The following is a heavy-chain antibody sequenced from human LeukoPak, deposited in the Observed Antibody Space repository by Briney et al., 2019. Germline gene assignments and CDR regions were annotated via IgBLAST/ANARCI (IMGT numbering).Heavy chain of an antibody. Sequence: GGSLRLSCAASGFTVSNTYVSWVRQAPGNGLEWVSLIYSGGNTYYADSVKGRFSISRDNSKNTLYLQMNSLRAEDTAVYYCARAYCSGGSCYFDYWGQGALVTVSS. D-gene: IGHD2-15*01. CDR3: ARAYCSGGSCYFDY. CDR2: IYSGGNT. CDR1: GFTVSNTY. V-gene: IGHV3-53*01. J-gene: IGHJ4*02.